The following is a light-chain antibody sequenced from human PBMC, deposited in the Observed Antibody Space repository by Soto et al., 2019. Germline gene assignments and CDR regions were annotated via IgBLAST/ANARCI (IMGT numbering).Light chain of an antibody. CDR1: QSLLHSNGYNY. J-gene: IGKJ1*01. V-gene: IGKV2-28*01. Sequence: DIVMTQSPLSLPVTPGEPASISCRSSQSLLHSNGYNYLDWYLQKPGQSPQLLIYLGSNRASGXPXRXXGSASGTDFTLKISRVEAEDVGVYYCMQALQTPRRTFGQGTKVEIK. CDR2: LGS. CDR3: MQALQTPRRT.